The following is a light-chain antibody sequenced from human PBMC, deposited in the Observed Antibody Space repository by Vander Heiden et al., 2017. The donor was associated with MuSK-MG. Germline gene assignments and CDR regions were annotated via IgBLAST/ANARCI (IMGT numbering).Light chain of an antibody. V-gene: IGKV1-39*01. CDR3: QQSYRSLT. CDR2: AAS. Sequence: DIQMTQSPSSLSASVGDRVTITCRASQSISTYLNWYQQKPGKAPKLLIYAASSLQSGVPSRFSGSASGTDFTLTISRLQPEDFATYYCQQSYRSLTFGGGTKVEIK. J-gene: IGKJ4*01. CDR1: QSISTY.